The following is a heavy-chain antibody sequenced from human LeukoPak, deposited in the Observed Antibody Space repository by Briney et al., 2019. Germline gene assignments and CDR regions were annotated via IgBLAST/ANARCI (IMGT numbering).Heavy chain of an antibody. D-gene: IGHD3-22*01. CDR1: GGSISSGDYY. CDR2: IYYSGST. J-gene: IGHJ3*02. Sequence: PPETLSLTCIVSGGSISSGDYYWSWIRQPPGTGVEWHGYIYYSGSTYYNPSLKSRVTISVDASKNQFSLKLSSVTAADTAVYYCARDRLHDSSGDAFDIWGQGTMVTVSS. CDR3: ARDRLHDSSGDAFDI. V-gene: IGHV4-30-4*01.